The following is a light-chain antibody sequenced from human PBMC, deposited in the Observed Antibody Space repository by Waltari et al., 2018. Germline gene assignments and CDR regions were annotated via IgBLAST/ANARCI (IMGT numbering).Light chain of an antibody. CDR2: GAS. CDR3: HRYGRSYT. Sequence: VLTQSPGTLSLSPGERATLSCRANESVSSSYLAWYQHKPGHAPRLLIYGASSRAAGIPGRFRGSGSGTDFTLTISRLEPEDFAVYYCHRYGRSYTFGQGTKLEIK. V-gene: IGKV3-20*01. CDR1: ESVSSSY. J-gene: IGKJ2*01.